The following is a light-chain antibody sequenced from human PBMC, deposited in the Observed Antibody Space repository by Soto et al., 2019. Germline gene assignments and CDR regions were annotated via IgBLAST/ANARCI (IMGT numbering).Light chain of an antibody. CDR2: GAS. Sequence: EIVMTQSPATLSVSPGETATLSSRASQSVDSNYLAWYQQKPGQTPRLIIYGASGRADGIPHRFSGSGFGTDFTLTISRLEPEDFAVYYCQQYGSSGTFVQGTKVDIK. J-gene: IGKJ1*01. CDR1: QSVDSNY. V-gene: IGKV3-20*01. CDR3: QQYGSSGT.